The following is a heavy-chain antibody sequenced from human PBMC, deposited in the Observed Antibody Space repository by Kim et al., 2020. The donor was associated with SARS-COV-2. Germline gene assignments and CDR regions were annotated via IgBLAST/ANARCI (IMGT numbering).Heavy chain of an antibody. V-gene: IGHV4-4*07. CDR1: GGSTSSYY. J-gene: IGHJ4*02. CDR2: INTSGST. D-gene: IGHD5-12*01. Sequence: SETLSLTCRVSGGSTSSYYWSWIRQPAGKGLEWIGRINTSGSTNYNPSLKSRVTMSVDTSKNQFSLNLSSVTAADTAVYYCARESGYSRYFDYWGQGTLVTVSS. CDR3: ARESGYSRYFDY.